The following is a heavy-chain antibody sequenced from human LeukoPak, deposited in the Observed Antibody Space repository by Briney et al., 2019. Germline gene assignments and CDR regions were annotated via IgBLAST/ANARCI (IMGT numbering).Heavy chain of an antibody. CDR2: MNPNSGNT. CDR1: GGTFSSYA. Sequence: GSSVKVSCKASGGTFSSYAISWVRQATGQGLEWMGWMNPNSGNTGYAQKFRGRVTMTRNTSISTAYMELSSLRSEDTAVYYCARGGMWYGDYGVYYYYGMDVWGQGTTVTVSS. V-gene: IGHV1-8*02. D-gene: IGHD4-17*01. J-gene: IGHJ6*02. CDR3: ARGGMWYGDYGVYYYYGMDV.